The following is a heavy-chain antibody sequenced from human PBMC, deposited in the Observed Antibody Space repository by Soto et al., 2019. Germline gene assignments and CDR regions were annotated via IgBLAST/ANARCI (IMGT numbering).Heavy chain of an antibody. D-gene: IGHD4-17*01. CDR3: AKGPHYGDYQDY. V-gene: IGHV3-9*01. Sequence: PGGSLRLSCAASGFTFDDYAMHWVRQAPGKGLEWVSGISWNSGSIGYADSVKGRFTISRDNAKNSLYLQVKSLRAEDTALYYCAKGPHYGDYQDYWGQGTLVTVSS. J-gene: IGHJ4*02. CDR2: ISWNSGSI. CDR1: GFTFDDYA.